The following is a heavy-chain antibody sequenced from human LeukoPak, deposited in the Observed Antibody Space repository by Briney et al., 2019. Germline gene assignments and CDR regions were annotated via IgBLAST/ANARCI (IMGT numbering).Heavy chain of an antibody. CDR1: GFTFSSYG. Sequence: PGRSLRLSCAASGFTFSSYGMHWVRQAPGKGLEWVAVISYDGSNKYYADSVKGRFTISRDNSKNTLYLQMNSLRAEDTAVYYCARDLIVVVVAASDAFDIWGQGTMVTVSS. CDR2: ISYDGSNK. CDR3: ARDLIVVVVAASDAFDI. V-gene: IGHV3-30*19. D-gene: IGHD2-15*01. J-gene: IGHJ3*02.